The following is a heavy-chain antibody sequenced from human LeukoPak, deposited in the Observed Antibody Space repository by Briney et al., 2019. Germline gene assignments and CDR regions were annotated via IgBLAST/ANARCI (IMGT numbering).Heavy chain of an antibody. CDR1: GFTFSSYS. D-gene: IGHD3-3*01. Sequence: PGGSLRLSCAASGFTFSSYSMKWVRQAPGKGLEWVSYISSSSSTIYYADSVRGRFTISRDNAKNSLYLQMNSLRAEDTAVYYCARELTIFDVDYWGQGTLVTVSS. CDR2: ISSSSSTI. CDR3: ARELTIFDVDY. J-gene: IGHJ4*02. V-gene: IGHV3-48*01.